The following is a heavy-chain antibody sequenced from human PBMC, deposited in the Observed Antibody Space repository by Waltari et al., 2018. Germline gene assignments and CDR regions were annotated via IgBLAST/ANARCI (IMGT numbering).Heavy chain of an antibody. CDR1: GNTFSNYH. CDR2: INPNIGGT. J-gene: IGHJ4*02. V-gene: IGHV1-2*02. D-gene: IGHD6-13*01. CDR3: ARGGSSSWYND. Sequence: QVQLLQSGAAVKKPGASVKASCKASGNTFSNYHLQWVGQAPGQWLEWMGWINPNIGGTNFSQKFQGRVTMTRDTSISTAYMELSRLRSDDTAVYYCARGGSSSWYNDWGQGTLVTVSS.